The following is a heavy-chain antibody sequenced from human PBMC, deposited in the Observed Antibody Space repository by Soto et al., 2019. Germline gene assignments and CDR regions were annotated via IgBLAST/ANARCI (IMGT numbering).Heavy chain of an antibody. CDR1: GWSFSGYY. Sequence: ASETLSLTCAFYGWSFSGYYWSWIRQPPGKGLEWIGEINHSGSTNYNPSLKSRVTISVDTSKNQFSLKLSSATAADTAVYYCARTPSAGYSSSWYGIIFDYWGQGTLVTVSS. J-gene: IGHJ4*02. D-gene: IGHD6-13*01. V-gene: IGHV4-34*01. CDR3: ARTPSAGYSSSWYGIIFDY. CDR2: INHSGST.